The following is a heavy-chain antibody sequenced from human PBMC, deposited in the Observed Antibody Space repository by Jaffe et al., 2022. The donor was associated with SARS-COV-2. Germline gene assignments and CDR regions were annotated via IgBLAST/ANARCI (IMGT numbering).Heavy chain of an antibody. Sequence: EVQLVESGGGLIQPGGSLRLSCAASGFTVSSNYMSWVRQAPGKGLEWVSVIYSGGSTYYADSVKGRFTISRDNSKNTLYLQMNSLRAEDTAVYYCARDSPGIAAAKMGYYYYGMDVWGQGTTVTVSS. J-gene: IGHJ6*02. D-gene: IGHD6-13*01. CDR3: ARDSPGIAAAKMGYYYYGMDV. CDR1: GFTVSSNY. V-gene: IGHV3-53*01. CDR2: IYSGGST.